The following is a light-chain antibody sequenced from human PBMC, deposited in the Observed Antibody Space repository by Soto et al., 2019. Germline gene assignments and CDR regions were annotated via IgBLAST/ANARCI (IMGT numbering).Light chain of an antibody. CDR2: ANT. Sequence: QSVLTQPPSVSGAPGQRVTISCTGSSSNIGADYDVHWYQQLPGAAPKLLIRANTHRPSGVPDRFSASKSGTSASLAITGLQADDEADYYCQSYDSSLCGSVFGGGTKVTVL. CDR1: SSNIGADYD. J-gene: IGLJ3*02. CDR3: QSYDSSLCGSV. V-gene: IGLV1-40*01.